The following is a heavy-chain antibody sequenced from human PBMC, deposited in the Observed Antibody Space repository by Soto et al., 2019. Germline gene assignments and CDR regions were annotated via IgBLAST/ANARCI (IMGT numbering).Heavy chain of an antibody. D-gene: IGHD3-22*01. CDR2: IYYSGST. CDR3: ASLGDSSGYYYGYYFDY. J-gene: IGHJ4*02. Sequence: QVQLQESGPGLMKPSQTLSLTCTVSGGSISSGDYYWSWIRQPPGKGLEWIGYIYYSGSTYYNPSLKSRVTISVDTSKNQFSLKLSSVTAADTAVYYCASLGDSSGYYYGYYFDYWGQGTLVTVSS. V-gene: IGHV4-30-4*01. CDR1: GGSISSGDYY.